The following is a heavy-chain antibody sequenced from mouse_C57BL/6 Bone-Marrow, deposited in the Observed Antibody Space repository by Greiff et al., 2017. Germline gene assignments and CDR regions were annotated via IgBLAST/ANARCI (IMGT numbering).Heavy chain of an antibody. Sequence: QVQLQQPGTELVKPGASVKLSCKASGYTFTSYWMHWVKQRPGQGLEWIGNIKPSNGGTNYNEKFKSKATLTVDKSSSTAYMQLSSLTSEDSAIYYCARRGVTHYYAMDYWGQGTSVTVSS. CDR3: ARRGVTHYYAMDY. CDR2: IKPSNGGT. D-gene: IGHD2-1*01. CDR1: GYTFTSYW. V-gene: IGHV1-53*01. J-gene: IGHJ4*01.